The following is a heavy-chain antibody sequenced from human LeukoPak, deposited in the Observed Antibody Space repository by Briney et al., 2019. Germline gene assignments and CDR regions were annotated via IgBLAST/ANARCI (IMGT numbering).Heavy chain of an antibody. CDR1: GFTFSTYW. J-gene: IGHJ4*02. CDR2: IKQDGSEK. D-gene: IGHD4-17*01. Sequence: GGSLRLSCAASGFTFSTYWMSWVRQAPGKGLEWVANIKQDGSEKYYVDSVKGRFTISRDNAKNSLYLQMNSLRAEDTAVYYCARDGTFTDYGDYGAYACWGQGTLVTVSS. V-gene: IGHV3-7*01. CDR3: ARDGTFTDYGDYGAYAC.